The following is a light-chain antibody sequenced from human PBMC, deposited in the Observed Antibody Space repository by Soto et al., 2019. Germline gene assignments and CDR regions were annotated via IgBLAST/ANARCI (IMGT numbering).Light chain of an antibody. CDR3: HQTAASPWT. Sequence: DIQMTQSPSSLSASVGDRVTITCRASQNIGVYLNWYQKKPGKAPKLLIHAASSLHSGVPSTFSGSGSGTDFALTISSPQPEDFATYYCHQTAASPWTFAQGTKVDIK. CDR1: QNIGVY. CDR2: AAS. V-gene: IGKV1-39*01. J-gene: IGKJ1*01.